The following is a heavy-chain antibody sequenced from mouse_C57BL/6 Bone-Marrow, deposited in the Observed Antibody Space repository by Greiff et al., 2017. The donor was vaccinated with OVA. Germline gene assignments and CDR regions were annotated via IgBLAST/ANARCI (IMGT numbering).Heavy chain of an antibody. Sequence: DVKLVESGGGLVKPGGSLKLSCAASGFTFSDYGMHWVRQAPEKGLEWVAYISSGSSTIYHADTVKGRFTLFRANAKNTQFLQMTRLRSEDTAMYDCAGRHDYDGYWYFDVWGTGTTVTVSS. D-gene: IGHD2-4*01. CDR3: AGRHDYDGYWYFDV. CDR2: ISSGSSTI. CDR1: GFTFSDYG. V-gene: IGHV5-17*01. J-gene: IGHJ1*03.